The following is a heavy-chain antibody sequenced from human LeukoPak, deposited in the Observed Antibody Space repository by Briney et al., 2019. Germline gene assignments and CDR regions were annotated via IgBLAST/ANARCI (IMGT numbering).Heavy chain of an antibody. V-gene: IGHV3-53*01. J-gene: IGHJ4*02. CDR3: ARAVAGLYFDY. D-gene: IGHD6-19*01. CDR2: LYSDGKT. CDR1: GFIVSRND. Sequence: GGSLRLSCAVSGFIVSRNDMTWVRQAPGKGLEWVSLLYSDGKTFYADSVKGRFTISRDNSKNTLNLQLNSLRADDTAVYYCARAVAGLYFDYWGQGTLVTVSS.